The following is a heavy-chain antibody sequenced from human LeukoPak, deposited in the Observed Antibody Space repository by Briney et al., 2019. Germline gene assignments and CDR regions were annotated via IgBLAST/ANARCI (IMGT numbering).Heavy chain of an antibody. CDR3: ASDTVDTALGIDY. D-gene: IGHD5-18*01. CDR1: GFTFINCA. Sequence: PGGSLRLSCAASGFTFINCAMNWVRQAPGKGLEWVSRINSDGSSTSYADSVKGRFTISRDNAKNTLYLQMNSLRAEDTAVYYCASDTVDTALGIDYWGQGTLVTVSS. V-gene: IGHV3-74*01. J-gene: IGHJ4*02. CDR2: INSDGSST.